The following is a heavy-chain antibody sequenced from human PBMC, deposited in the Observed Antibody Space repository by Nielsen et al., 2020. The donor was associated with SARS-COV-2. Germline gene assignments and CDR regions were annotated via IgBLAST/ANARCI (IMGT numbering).Heavy chain of an antibody. CDR2: IYYSGST. J-gene: IGHJ3*02. V-gene: IGHV4-31*03. CDR3: AGHPLGAYMIVVVRHAFDI. D-gene: IGHD3-22*01. CDR1: GGSISSGGYY. Sequence: SETLSLTCTVSGGSISSGGYYWSWIRQHPGKGLEWIGYIYYSGSTYYNPSLKSRVTISVDTSKNQFSLKLSSVTAADTAVYYCAGHPLGAYMIVVVRHAFDILGQGTMVTVSS.